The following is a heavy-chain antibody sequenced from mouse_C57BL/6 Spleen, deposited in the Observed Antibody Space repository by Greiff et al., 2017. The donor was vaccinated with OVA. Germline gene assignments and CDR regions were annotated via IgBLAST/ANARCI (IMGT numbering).Heavy chain of an antibody. V-gene: IGHV6-6*01. Sequence: EVQLQQSGGGLVQPGGSMKLSCAASGFTFSDAWMDWVRQSPEKGLEWVAEIRNKANNHATYYAESVKGRFTISRDDSKSSVYLQMNSLRAEDTGIYYCTHFPYYYNYAMDYWGQGTSVTVSS. CDR3: THFPYYYNYAMDY. D-gene: IGHD1-1*01. J-gene: IGHJ4*01. CDR1: GFTFSDAW. CDR2: IRNKANNHAT.